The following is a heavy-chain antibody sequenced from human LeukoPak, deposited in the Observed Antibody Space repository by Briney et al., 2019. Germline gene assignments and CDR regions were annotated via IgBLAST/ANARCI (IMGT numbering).Heavy chain of an antibody. CDR1: GGTFSSYA. D-gene: IGHD6-25*01. J-gene: IGHJ4*02. V-gene: IGHV1-69*01. Sequence: SVKVSCKASGGTFSSYAISWVRQAPGQGLEWMGGIIPILGTANYAQKFQGRVTITADESTSTAYMELSSLRSEDTAVYYCARAGGVKTAALDLDYWGQGTLVTVSS. CDR3: ARAGGVKTAALDLDY. CDR2: IIPILGTA.